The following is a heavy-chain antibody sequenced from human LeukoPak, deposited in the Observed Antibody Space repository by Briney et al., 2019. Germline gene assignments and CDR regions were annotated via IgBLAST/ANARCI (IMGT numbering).Heavy chain of an antibody. CDR3: ARVLVVVAAPDY. Sequence: SQTLSLTCTVSGGSISSGDYYWSWIRQATGKGLEWIGYIYHSGSTFYNPSFKSRVAISIDTSKNQFFLKLNSVTAADSAVYYCARVLVVVAAPDYWGQGTLVTVSS. J-gene: IGHJ4*02. CDR2: IYHSGST. V-gene: IGHV4-30-4*01. D-gene: IGHD2-15*01. CDR1: GGSISSGDYY.